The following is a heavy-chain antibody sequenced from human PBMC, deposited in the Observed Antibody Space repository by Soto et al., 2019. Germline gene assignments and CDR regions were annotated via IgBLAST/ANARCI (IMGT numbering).Heavy chain of an antibody. CDR3: ARHFIQLEPRWLSNWXDP. V-gene: IGHV4-59*08. D-gene: IGHD1-1*01. J-gene: IGHJ5*02. CDR2: IYYSGST. CDR1: GGCISSYY. Sequence: SETLSLTCTVSGGCISSYYWSWIRQPPGKGLEWIGYIYYSGSTNYNPSLKSRVTISVDTSKNQFSLKLSSVTAVDTAVYYCARHFIQLEPRWLSNWXDPWGQGTLVTVSS.